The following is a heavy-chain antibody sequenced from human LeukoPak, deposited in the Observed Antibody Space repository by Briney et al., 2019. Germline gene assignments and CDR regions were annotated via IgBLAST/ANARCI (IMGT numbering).Heavy chain of an antibody. J-gene: IGHJ5*02. V-gene: IGHV1-2*02. CDR1: GYTFTGYY. D-gene: IGHD1-1*01. CDR3: ARAPTGTDAWFDP. CDR2: INPNSGGT. Sequence: ASVKVSCKASGYTFTGYYMHWVRQAPGQGLEWMGWINPNSGGTNYAQKFQGRVTMTRDTSISTTYMELSRLRSDDTAVYYCARAPTGTDAWFDPWGQGTLVTVSS.